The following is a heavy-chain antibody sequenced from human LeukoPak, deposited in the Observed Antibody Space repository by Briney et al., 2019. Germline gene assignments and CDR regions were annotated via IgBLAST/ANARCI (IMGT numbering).Heavy chain of an antibody. J-gene: IGHJ3*02. CDR1: GDSVSSNTAA. V-gene: IGHV6-1*01. CDR3: AGGSSAFDI. Sequence: SQTLSLTCAISGDSVSSNTAAWNWIRQSPSRGLEWLGRTYYRSKWYTECALSVKSRITINPDTSKNQFSLQLNSVTPEDTAVYYCAGGSSAFDIRGQGTMVTVSS. CDR2: TYYRSKWYT.